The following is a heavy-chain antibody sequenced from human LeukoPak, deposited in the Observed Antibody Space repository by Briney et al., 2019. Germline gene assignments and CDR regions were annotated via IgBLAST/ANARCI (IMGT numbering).Heavy chain of an antibody. Sequence: GGSLRLSCAGSGFPFSNYWMAWVRLAPGKGLEWVANMKEDGGEINYVDSVKGRFTISRDNAKNSLDLQMNSLRVDDTAVYYCVRDRGYSTFDYWGQGTLVIVSS. CDR3: VRDRGYSTFDY. CDR1: GFPFSNYW. CDR2: MKEDGGEI. V-gene: IGHV3-7*01. D-gene: IGHD4-23*01. J-gene: IGHJ4*02.